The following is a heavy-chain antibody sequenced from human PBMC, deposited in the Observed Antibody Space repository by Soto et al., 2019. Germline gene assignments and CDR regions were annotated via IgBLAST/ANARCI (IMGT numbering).Heavy chain of an antibody. Sequence: ASVKVSCKVSGYTLTELSMHWVRQAPGKGLEWMGGFDPEDGETIYAQKFQGRVTMTEDTSTYTAYMELSSLRSEDTAVYYCATDYHITGTTYGPFDYWGQGTLVTVSS. V-gene: IGHV1-24*01. CDR3: ATDYHITGTTYGPFDY. D-gene: IGHD1-20*01. CDR2: FDPEDGET. CDR1: GYTLTELS. J-gene: IGHJ4*02.